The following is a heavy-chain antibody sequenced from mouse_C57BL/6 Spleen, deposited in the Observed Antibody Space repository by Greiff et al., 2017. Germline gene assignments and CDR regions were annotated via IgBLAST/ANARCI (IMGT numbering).Heavy chain of an antibody. Sequence: VKLQESGAELARPGASVKLSCKASGYTFTSYGISWVKQRTGQGLEWIGEIYPRSGNTYYNEKFKGKATLTADKSSSTAYMELRSLTSEDSAVYFCARWITTVVAREGFDYWGQGTTLTVSS. V-gene: IGHV1-81*01. CDR2: IYPRSGNT. CDR3: ARWITTVVAREGFDY. J-gene: IGHJ2*01. D-gene: IGHD1-1*01. CDR1: GYTFTSYG.